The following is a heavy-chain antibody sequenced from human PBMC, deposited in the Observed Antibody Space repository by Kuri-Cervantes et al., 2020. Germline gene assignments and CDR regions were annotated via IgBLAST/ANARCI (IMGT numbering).Heavy chain of an antibody. V-gene: IGHV3-9*01. CDR3: AKVSSGYWLFDY. CDR1: GFTFDDYA. J-gene: IGHJ4*02. CDR2: ISWNSGSI. Sequence: GGSLRLSCAASGFTFDDYAMHWVRQAPGKGLEWVSGISWNSGSIGYADSVKGRFTISRDNAKNSLYQQMNSLRAEDTALYYCAKVSSGYWLFDYWGQGTLVTVSS. D-gene: IGHD3-22*01.